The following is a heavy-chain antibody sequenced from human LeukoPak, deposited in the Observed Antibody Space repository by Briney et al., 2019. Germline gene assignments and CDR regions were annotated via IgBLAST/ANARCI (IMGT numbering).Heavy chain of an antibody. CDR1: GGSISSGGYS. CDR3: ARDGDYYDSSGYAFDY. J-gene: IGHJ4*02. V-gene: IGHV4-30-2*01. CDR2: IYHSGST. Sequence: SQTLSLTCAVSGGSISSGGYSWSWIRQPPGKGLEWIGYIYHSGSTYYNPSLKSRVTISVDRSKNQFYLKLSSVTAADTAVYYCARDGDYYDSSGYAFDYWGQGTLVTVSS. D-gene: IGHD3-22*01.